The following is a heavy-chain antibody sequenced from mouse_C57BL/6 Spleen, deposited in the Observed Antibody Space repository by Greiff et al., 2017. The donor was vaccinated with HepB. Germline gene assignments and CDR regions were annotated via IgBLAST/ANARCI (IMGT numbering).Heavy chain of an antibody. D-gene: IGHD2-1*01. V-gene: IGHV1-80*01. J-gene: IGHJ2*01. CDR2: IYPGDGDT. CDR1: GYAFSSYW. Sequence: VKLQESGAELVKPGASVKISCKASGYAFSSYWMNWVKQRPGKGLEWIGQIYPGDGDTNYNGKFKGKATLTADKSSSTAYMQLRSLTSEDSAVYFCARSGGNYGYFDYWGQGTTLTVSS. CDR3: ARSGGNYGYFDY.